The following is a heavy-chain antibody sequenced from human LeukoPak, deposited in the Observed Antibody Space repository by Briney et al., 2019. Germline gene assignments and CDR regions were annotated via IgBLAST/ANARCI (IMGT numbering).Heavy chain of an antibody. CDR3: ARDGGAAAGAFGY. D-gene: IGHD6-13*01. V-gene: IGHV3-7*01. CDR1: GFTFTTYW. CDR2: IKQDGSQK. J-gene: IGHJ4*02. Sequence: GGSLRLSCAASGFTFTTYWMTWVRQAPGKGLEWVANIKQDGSQKYYVDSVKGRFTISRDNAKNSLYLQMNSLKAEDTAVYYCARDGGAAAGAFGYWGQGTLVTVSS.